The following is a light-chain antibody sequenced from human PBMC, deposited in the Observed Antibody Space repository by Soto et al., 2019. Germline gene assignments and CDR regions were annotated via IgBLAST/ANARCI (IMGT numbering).Light chain of an antibody. Sequence: GDRVTITCRASQDIRNDLGWYQQKPGEDPKRLIYAASSLQSGVPSRFSGSGSGTEFTLTISRLQPEDYATYYCLQHNDYPPTFGQGTKVEI. CDR2: AAS. CDR1: QDIRND. V-gene: IGKV1-17*01. J-gene: IGKJ1*01. CDR3: LQHNDYPPT.